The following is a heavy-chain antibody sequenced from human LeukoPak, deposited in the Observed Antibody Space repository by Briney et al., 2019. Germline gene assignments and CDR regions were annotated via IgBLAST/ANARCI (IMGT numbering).Heavy chain of an antibody. J-gene: IGHJ1*01. CDR2: RCDDGRD. CDR3: ARTTRVTPDGRAEYFED. V-gene: IGHV4-59*03. D-gene: IGHD4-11*01. Sequence: SETLSLTCTVSGVSISTSCWSWIRQSPGRGLEWVGYRCDDGRDLYNPSLRSRVSRFTISVDASEKQFSLSLRSVTAADTAMYYCARTTRVTPDGRAEYFEDWGQGTLVIVSS. CDR1: GVSISTSC.